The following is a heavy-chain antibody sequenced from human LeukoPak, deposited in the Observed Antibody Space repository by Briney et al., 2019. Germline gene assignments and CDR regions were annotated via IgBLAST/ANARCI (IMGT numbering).Heavy chain of an antibody. D-gene: IGHD3-3*01. Sequence: PGGSLRLSCAASGFTFSSYWMSWVRQAPGKGLEWVANIKQDGSEKYYVDSVKGRFTISRDNAKNSLYLQMNSLRAEDTAVYHCARGRSGVLRNIYYYYMDVWGKGTTVTVSS. V-gene: IGHV3-7*01. CDR1: GFTFSSYW. CDR2: IKQDGSEK. CDR3: ARGRSGVLRNIYYYYMDV. J-gene: IGHJ6*03.